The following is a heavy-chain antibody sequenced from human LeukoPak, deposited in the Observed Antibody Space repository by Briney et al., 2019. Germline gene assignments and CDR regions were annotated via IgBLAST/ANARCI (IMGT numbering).Heavy chain of an antibody. J-gene: IGHJ4*02. CDR3: ARDSGAVAGLDY. CDR2: ISGSGGGGST. D-gene: IGHD6-19*01. Sequence: GGSLRLSCAASGFTFSSYAMSWVRQAPGKGLEWVSAISGSGGGGSTYYADSVKGRFTISRDNAKNSLYLQMNSLRAEDTAVYYCARDSGAVAGLDYWGQGTLVTVSS. V-gene: IGHV3-23*01. CDR1: GFTFSSYA.